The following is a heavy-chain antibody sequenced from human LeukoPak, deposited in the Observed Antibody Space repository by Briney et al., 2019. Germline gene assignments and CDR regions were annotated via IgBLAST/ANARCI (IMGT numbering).Heavy chain of an antibody. V-gene: IGHV3-33*01. D-gene: IGHD3/OR15-3a*01. CDR1: GFTFGTSG. CDR3: ARGGLSDPPYYYYYGMDV. J-gene: IGHJ6*02. CDR2: IWYDGSNK. Sequence: GRSLRLSCAASGFTFGTSGMHWVRQAPGKGLEWVAVIWYDGSNKYYADSVKGRFTISRDNSKNTLYLQMNSLRAEDTALYYCARGGLSDPPYYYYYGMDVWGQGTTVTVSS.